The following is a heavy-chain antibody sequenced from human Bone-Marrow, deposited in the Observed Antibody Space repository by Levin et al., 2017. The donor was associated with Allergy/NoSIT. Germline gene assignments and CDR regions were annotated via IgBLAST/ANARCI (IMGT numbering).Heavy chain of an antibody. CDR3: AKVKYSTTWYGGAYYYYTGMDV. J-gene: IGHJ6*02. Sequence: PGGSLRLSCAASGFTFSTYGMHWVRQAPGKGLEWVTYISHDGGSKYYVESVKGRFTISRDNSNNTLYLEMSSLRVEDAAVYYCAKVKYSTTWYGGAYYYYTGMDVWGQGTTVTVSS. CDR2: ISHDGGSK. CDR1: GFTFSTYG. D-gene: IGHD2/OR15-2a*01. V-gene: IGHV3-30*18.